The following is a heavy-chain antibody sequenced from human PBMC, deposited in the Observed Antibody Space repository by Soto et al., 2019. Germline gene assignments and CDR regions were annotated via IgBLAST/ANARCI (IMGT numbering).Heavy chain of an antibody. Sequence: QVQLVQSGAEVKKPGASVKVSFKASGYTFNTFYIHWVRQAPGQGLEWMGIINPSGGSTTYAQKFQGRVTMTRDTSTSTVYMELSSLRSEDTALYYCARSDFDWLSQARYYFDYWGQGTLVTVSS. CDR3: ARSDFDWLSQARYYFDY. CDR1: GYTFNTFY. D-gene: IGHD3-9*01. J-gene: IGHJ4*02. V-gene: IGHV1-46*02. CDR2: INPSGGST.